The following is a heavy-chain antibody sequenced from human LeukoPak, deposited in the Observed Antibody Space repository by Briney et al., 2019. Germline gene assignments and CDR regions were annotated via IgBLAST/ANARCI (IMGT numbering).Heavy chain of an antibody. CDR2: MSGSGGST. V-gene: IGHV3-23*01. CDR3: AKKESFGESSD. Sequence: GSLRLSCAASGFTFNNYGMTWVRQAPGRGLEWVSTMSGSGGSTYYADSVKGRFTISRDNSKDTLYLQMSSLRAEDTALYYCAKKESFGESSDWGQGTLVTVSS. CDR1: GFTFNNYG. J-gene: IGHJ4*02. D-gene: IGHD3-10*01.